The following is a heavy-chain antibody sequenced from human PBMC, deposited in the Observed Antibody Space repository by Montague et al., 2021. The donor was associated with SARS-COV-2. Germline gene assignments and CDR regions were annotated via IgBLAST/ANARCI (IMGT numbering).Heavy chain of an antibody. J-gene: IGHJ4*02. CDR2: ITSDGSNK. CDR1: GFTSSSYS. Sequence: SLRLSCAASGFTSSSYSMHWVRQAPGKGLEWVSVITSDGSNKNYVDSVKGRFTISRDNAKNTLYLQMNSLRAEDTAVYYCAAEMATISAPLDYWGQGTLVTVSS. D-gene: IGHD5-24*01. V-gene: IGHV3-30*04. CDR3: AAEMATISAPLDY.